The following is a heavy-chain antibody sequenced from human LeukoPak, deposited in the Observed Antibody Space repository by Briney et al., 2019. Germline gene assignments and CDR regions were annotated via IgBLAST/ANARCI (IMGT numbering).Heavy chain of an antibody. V-gene: IGHV1-8*02. CDR1: GGTFSSYA. CDR2: MNPNSGNT. D-gene: IGHD5-12*01. CDR3: ARETGVASYYYYYYMDV. Sequence: ASVKVSCKASGGTFSSYAISWVRQAPGQGLEWMGWMNPNSGNTGYAQKFQGRVTMTRNTSISTAYMELSSLRSEDTAVYYCARETGVASYYYYYYMDVWGKGTTVTVSS. J-gene: IGHJ6*03.